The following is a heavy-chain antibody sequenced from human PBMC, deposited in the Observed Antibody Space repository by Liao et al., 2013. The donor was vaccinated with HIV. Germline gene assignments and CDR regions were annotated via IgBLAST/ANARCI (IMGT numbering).Heavy chain of an antibody. CDR2: IYSRGNS. J-gene: IGHJ3*01. Sequence: QLQLQESGPGLVKPSETLSLTCTVSGASISSSNYYWAWIRQAPGKGLEWIGSIYSRGNSDSNPSLKRRVTISVDTSKNQLSLRLISLTAADTAVYYCARPFQEYFGGALDFWGRGTMVIVSS. CDR1: GASISSSNYY. V-gene: IGHV4-39*07. CDR3: ARPFQEYFGGALDF. D-gene: IGHD3-16*01.